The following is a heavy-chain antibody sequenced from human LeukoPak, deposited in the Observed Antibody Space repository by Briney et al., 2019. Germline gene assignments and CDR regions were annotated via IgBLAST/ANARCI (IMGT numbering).Heavy chain of an antibody. CDR1: GGSFSGYY. J-gene: IGHJ4*02. CDR2: INHSGST. Sequence: SETLSLTCAVYGGSFSGYYWSWIRQPPGKGLEWIGEINHSGSTNYNPSLKSRVTISVDTSKNQFSLKLSSVTAADTAVYYCTRSPLALTIDFDYWGQGTLVTVSS. CDR3: TRSPLALTIDFDY. V-gene: IGHV4-34*01.